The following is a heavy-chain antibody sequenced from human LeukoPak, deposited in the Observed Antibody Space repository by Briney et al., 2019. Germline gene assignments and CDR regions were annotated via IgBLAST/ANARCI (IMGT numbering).Heavy chain of an antibody. CDR2: IKQDGSEK. CDR3: PYQLPAQYFDY. CDR1: GFTFSSYW. D-gene: IGHD2-2*01. Sequence: GGSLRLSCAASGFTFSSYWMSWVRQAPGKGLEWVANIKQDGSEKYYVDSVKGRFTISRDNAKNSLYLQMNSLRAEDTAVYYCPYQLPAQYFDYWGQGTLVTVSS. V-gene: IGHV3-7*01. J-gene: IGHJ4*02.